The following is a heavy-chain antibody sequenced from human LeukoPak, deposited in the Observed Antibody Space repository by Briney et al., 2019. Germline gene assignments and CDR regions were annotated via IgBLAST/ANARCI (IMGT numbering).Heavy chain of an antibody. D-gene: IGHD2-15*01. Sequence: HPGGSLRLSCEASGFTSISYWMSWVRQAPGKGLEWVANIKQDGSEKYYVDSVKGRFTISRDNAKNSLYLQMNSLRAEDTALYYCARGDCSGGSCYLSLTTIDYWGQGTLVTVSS. V-gene: IGHV3-7*04. CDR1: GFTSISYW. CDR2: IKQDGSEK. J-gene: IGHJ4*02. CDR3: ARGDCSGGSCYLSLTTIDY.